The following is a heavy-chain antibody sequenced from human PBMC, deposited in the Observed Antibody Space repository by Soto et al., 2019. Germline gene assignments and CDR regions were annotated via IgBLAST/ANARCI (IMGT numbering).Heavy chain of an antibody. CDR2: ISGSGGST. CDR1: GFTFSSYA. Sequence: PGGSLRLSCAASGFTFSSYAMSWVRQAPGKGLECVSAISGSGGSTYYADSVKGRFTISRDNSKNTLYLQMNSLRAEDTAVYYCAKALLPRYSSSWDPYFDYWGQGTLVTVSS. D-gene: IGHD6-13*01. J-gene: IGHJ4*02. CDR3: AKALLPRYSSSWDPYFDY. V-gene: IGHV3-23*01.